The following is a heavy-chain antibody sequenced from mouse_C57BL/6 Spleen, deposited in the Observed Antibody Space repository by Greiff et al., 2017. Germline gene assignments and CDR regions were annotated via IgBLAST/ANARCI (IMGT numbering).Heavy chain of an antibody. Sequence: QVQLQQSGPELVKPGASVKISCKASGYAFSSSWMNWVKQRPGKGLEWIGRIYPGDGDTNYNGKFKGKATLTADKSSSTAYMQLSSLTSEDSAVYFCAREGLGPQRYYVDYWGQGTTLTVSS. CDR3: AREGLGPQRYYVDY. V-gene: IGHV1-82*01. J-gene: IGHJ2*01. CDR1: GYAFSSSW. CDR2: IYPGDGDT. D-gene: IGHD4-1*01.